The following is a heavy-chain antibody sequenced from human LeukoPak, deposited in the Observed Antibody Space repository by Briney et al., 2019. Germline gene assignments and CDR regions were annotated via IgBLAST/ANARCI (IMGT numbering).Heavy chain of an antibody. CDR3: ARDFRQLVSEGLDY. J-gene: IGHJ4*02. D-gene: IGHD6-13*01. V-gene: IGHV1-2*06. CDR2: INPNSGGT. CDR1: GYTFTGYY. Sequence: ASVKVSCKASGYTFTGYYMHWVRQAPGQGLEWMGRINPNSGGTNYAQKFQGRVTMTRDTSISTAHMELSRLRSDDTAVYYCARDFRQLVSEGLDYWGQGTLVTVSS.